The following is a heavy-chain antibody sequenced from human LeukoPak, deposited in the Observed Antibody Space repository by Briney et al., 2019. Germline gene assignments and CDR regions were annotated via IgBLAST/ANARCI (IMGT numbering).Heavy chain of an antibody. J-gene: IGHJ5*02. CDR3: ARETSSYVSSVAARLKWFDP. CDR2: ISSSSSYI. V-gene: IGHV3-21*01. D-gene: IGHD6-6*01. CDR1: GFTFSSYS. Sequence: GGSLRLSCAASGFTFSSYSMNWVRQAPGKGLEWVSSISSSSSYIYYADSVKGRSTISRDNAKNSLYLQMNSLRAEDTAVYYCARETSSYVSSVAARLKWFDPWGQGTLVTVSS.